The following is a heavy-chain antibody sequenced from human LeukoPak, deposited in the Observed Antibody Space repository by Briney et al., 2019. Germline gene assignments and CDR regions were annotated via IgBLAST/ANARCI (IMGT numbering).Heavy chain of an antibody. CDR3: AKNGNYGSGSFLDY. CDR2: ISYDGSNK. Sequence: GRSLRLSCAASGFTFSSYGMHWVRQAPGKGLEWVAVISYDGSNKYYADSVKGRFTISRDNCKNTLYQQMNSLRAEDTAVYYCAKNGNYGSGSFLDYWGQGTLVTVSS. V-gene: IGHV3-30*18. CDR1: GFTFSSYG. D-gene: IGHD3-10*01. J-gene: IGHJ4*02.